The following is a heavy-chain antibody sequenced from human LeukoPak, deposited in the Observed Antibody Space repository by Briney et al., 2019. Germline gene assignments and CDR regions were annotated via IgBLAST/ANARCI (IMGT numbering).Heavy chain of an antibody. J-gene: IGHJ4*02. CDR3: AKDGGRGFNYGLYYFDH. CDR1: GYTFTGYY. CDR2: INPNSGDT. V-gene: IGHV1-2*02. Sequence: ASVKVSCETSGYTFTGYYTHWVRQAPGQGLEWMGWINPNSGDTNYAQKFQGRVTMTRGTSISTAYMELSRLKSDDTAVYYCAKDGGRGFNYGLYYFDHWGQGTLVTVSS. D-gene: IGHD5-18*01.